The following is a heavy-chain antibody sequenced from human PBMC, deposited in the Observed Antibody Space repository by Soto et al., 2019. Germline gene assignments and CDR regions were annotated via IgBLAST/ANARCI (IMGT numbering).Heavy chain of an antibody. CDR3: ARGLYCSSTSCYTEYNWFDP. CDR1: GYTFTSYG. Sequence: ASVKVSCKASGYTFTSYGISWVRQAPGQGLEWMGWISAYNGNTNYAQKLQGRVTMTTDTSTSTAYMELRSLRSDDTAVYYCARGLYCSSTSCYTEYNWFDPWGQGTLVTVSS. J-gene: IGHJ5*02. V-gene: IGHV1-18*04. CDR2: ISAYNGNT. D-gene: IGHD2-2*02.